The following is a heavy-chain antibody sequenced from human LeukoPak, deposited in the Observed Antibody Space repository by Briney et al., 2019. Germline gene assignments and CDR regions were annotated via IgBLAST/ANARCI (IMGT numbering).Heavy chain of an antibody. V-gene: IGHV1-2*02. CDR3: ATDRLSQELLDY. D-gene: IGHD2-15*01. CDR1: GYTFTDHY. CDR2: INPKSGGT. J-gene: IGHJ4*02. Sequence: GASVKVSCKASGYTFTDHYIHWVRQAPGHGPEWMGWINPKSGGTNYAQKFQGRVTTTRDTSISTAYMELNRLRSDDTAAYFCATDRLSQELLDYWGQGTLVTVSS.